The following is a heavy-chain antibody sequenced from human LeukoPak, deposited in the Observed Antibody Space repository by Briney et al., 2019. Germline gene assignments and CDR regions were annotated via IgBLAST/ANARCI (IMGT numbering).Heavy chain of an antibody. CDR1: GGSFSGYY. Sequence: SETLSLTCAVYGGSFSGYYWSWIRQPPGKGLEWIGYIYHSGSTYYNPSLKSRVTISVDRSKNQFSLKLSSVTAADTAVYYCARIPDAKHSSSSYWGQGTLVTVSS. J-gene: IGHJ4*02. CDR3: ARIPDAKHSSSSY. V-gene: IGHV4-34*01. CDR2: IYHSGST. D-gene: IGHD6-6*01.